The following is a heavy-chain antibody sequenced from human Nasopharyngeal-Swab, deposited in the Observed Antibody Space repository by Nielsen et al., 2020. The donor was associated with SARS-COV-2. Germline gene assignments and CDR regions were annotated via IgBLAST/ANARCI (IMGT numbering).Heavy chain of an antibody. Sequence: WVRQAPGQGLEWMGWINTNTGNPTYAQGCTGRFVFSLDTSVSTAYLQISSLKAEDTALYYCARGHDTSDYWGQGTLVTVSS. CDR2: INTNTGNP. D-gene: IGHD3-9*01. CDR3: ARGHDTSDY. J-gene: IGHJ4*02. V-gene: IGHV7-4-1*02.